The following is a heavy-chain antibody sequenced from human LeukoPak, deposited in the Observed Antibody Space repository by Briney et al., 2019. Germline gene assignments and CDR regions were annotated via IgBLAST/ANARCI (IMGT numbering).Heavy chain of an antibody. J-gene: IGHJ4*02. CDR1: GYTFTGYY. Sequence: ASVKVSCKASGYTFTGYYMHWVRQAPGQGLEWMGRINPNSGGTNYAQKLQGRVTMTRDTSISTAYMELSRLRSDDTAVYYCATSLTNIAVAGPDYFDYWGQGTLVTVSS. D-gene: IGHD6-19*01. CDR3: ATSLTNIAVAGPDYFDY. V-gene: IGHV1-2*06. CDR2: INPNSGGT.